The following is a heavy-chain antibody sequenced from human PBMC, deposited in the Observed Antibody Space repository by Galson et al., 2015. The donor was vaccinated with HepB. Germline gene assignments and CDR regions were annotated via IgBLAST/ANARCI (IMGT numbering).Heavy chain of an antibody. CDR2: ISYAGSNK. J-gene: IGHJ4*02. Sequence: SLRLYCAASGFTFSSYAMHWVRQAPGKGLEWVAVISYAGSNKYYADTVKGRFTIARDNSKNPLYLQMNSLRAEDTAVYYCARPEAWGLLLSYFDYWGQGTLVTVSS. D-gene: IGHD3-22*01. CDR1: GFTFSSYA. V-gene: IGHV3-30-3*01. CDR3: ARPEAWGLLLSYFDY.